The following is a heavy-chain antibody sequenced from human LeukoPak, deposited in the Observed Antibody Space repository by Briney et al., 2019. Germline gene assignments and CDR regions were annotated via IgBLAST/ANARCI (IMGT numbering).Heavy chain of an antibody. V-gene: IGHV1-18*01. J-gene: IGHJ6*03. CDR1: GYIFTGYY. CDR3: ARVYCSSTSCYATYYMDV. Sequence: ASVKVSCKASGYIFTGYYIHWVRQAPGQGLEWMGWISAYNGNTNYAQKLQGRVTMTTDTSTSTAYMELRSLRSDDTAVYYCARVYCSSTSCYATYYMDVWGKGTTVTVSS. CDR2: ISAYNGNT. D-gene: IGHD2-2*01.